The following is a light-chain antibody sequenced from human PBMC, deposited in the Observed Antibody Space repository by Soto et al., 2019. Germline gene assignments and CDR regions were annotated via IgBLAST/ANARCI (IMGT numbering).Light chain of an antibody. CDR1: QSVSSSY. CDR2: GAS. Sequence: EIVLTQSPGTLSLSPGERATLSCRASQSVSSSYLAWYQQKPGQAPRLLIYGASSRATGIPDRFSGSGSGTYFTLTISSLEPEDFAVYYCQQYGSPHLTFGGGTQVEIK. J-gene: IGKJ4*01. CDR3: QQYGSPHLT. V-gene: IGKV3-20*01.